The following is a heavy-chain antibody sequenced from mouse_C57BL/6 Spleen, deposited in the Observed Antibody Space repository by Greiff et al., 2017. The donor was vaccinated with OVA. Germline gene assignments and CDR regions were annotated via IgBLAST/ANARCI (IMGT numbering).Heavy chain of an antibody. J-gene: IGHJ1*03. V-gene: IGHV2-3*01. CDR1: GFSLTSYG. CDR3: AAHSNDWYFDV. CDR2: IWGDGST. Sequence: VQLQQSGPGLVAPSQSLSITCTVSGFSLTSYGVSWVRQPPGKGLEWLGVIWGDGSTHYHSALISRLSISKDNSKSQVFLKLNSLQTDDTATYYCAAHSNDWYFDVWGTGTTVTVSS. D-gene: IGHD2-5*01.